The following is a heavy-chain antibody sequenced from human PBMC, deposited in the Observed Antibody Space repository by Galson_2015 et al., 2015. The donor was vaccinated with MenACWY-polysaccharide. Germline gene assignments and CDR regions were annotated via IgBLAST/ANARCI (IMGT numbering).Heavy chain of an antibody. Sequence: LSLTCTVSGGSISSSSYYWGWIRQPPGKGLEWIGSIYYSGSTYYNPSLKSRVTISVDTSKNQFSLKLSSVTAADTAVYYCASVGASDYWGQGTLVTVSS. V-gene: IGHV4-39*01. J-gene: IGHJ4*02. D-gene: IGHD1-26*01. CDR3: ASVGASDY. CDR2: IYYSGST. CDR1: GGSISSSSYY.